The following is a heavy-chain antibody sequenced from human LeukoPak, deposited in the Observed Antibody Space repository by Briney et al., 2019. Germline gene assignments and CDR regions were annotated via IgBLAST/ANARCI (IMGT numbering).Heavy chain of an antibody. J-gene: IGHJ4*02. CDR2: IYYSGNT. V-gene: IGHV4-61*01. CDR3: ARAYTSWSFDY. Sequence: SETLSLTCTVSSDSIYSSNYYWSWIRQPPGKGLEWIGYIYYSGNTNYNPSLKSRVTISVDTSENQFSLKLSSVTAADTAVYYCARAYTSWSFDYWGQGTLVTVSS. CDR1: SDSIYSSNYY. D-gene: IGHD2-2*02.